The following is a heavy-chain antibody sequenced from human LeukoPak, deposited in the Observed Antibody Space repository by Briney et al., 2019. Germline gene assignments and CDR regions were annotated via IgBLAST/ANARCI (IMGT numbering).Heavy chain of an antibody. D-gene: IGHD3-22*01. CDR3: ARNRLYYYDSSGYYDY. CDR2: ISSSSSYI. J-gene: IGHJ4*02. V-gene: IGHV3-21*01. CDR1: GGSISSYF. Sequence: ETLSLTCTVSGGSISSYFWSWVRQPPGKGLEWVSSISSSSSYIYYADSVKGRSTISRDNAKNSLYLQMNSLRAEDTAVYYCARNRLYYYDSSGYYDYWGQGTLVTVSS.